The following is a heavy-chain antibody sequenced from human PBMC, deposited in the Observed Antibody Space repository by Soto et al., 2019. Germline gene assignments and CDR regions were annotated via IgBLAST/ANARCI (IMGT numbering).Heavy chain of an antibody. D-gene: IGHD5-18*01. CDR1: GFSFSSYA. CDR2: ISDDGVYK. Sequence: QVQLVESGGGVVQPGRSLRLSCAASGFSFSSYAIHWVRQAPGKGLEWVVVISDDGVYKFYADSVKGRVTISRDNSKNTLALLVDSLRVEDTAVYYCARDQNPAMSSHYYGMAVWGQGTTVTVSS. J-gene: IGHJ6*02. V-gene: IGHV3-30-3*01. CDR3: ARDQNPAMSSHYYGMAV.